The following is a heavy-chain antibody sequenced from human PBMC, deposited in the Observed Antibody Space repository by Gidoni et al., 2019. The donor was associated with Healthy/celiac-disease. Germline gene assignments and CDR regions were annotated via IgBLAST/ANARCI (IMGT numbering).Heavy chain of an antibody. D-gene: IGHD3-10*01. J-gene: IGHJ4*02. V-gene: IGHV1-46*01. Sequence: QVQLVHSGAEVTKPGASVKVSCTASGYTFTSYYMHWVRQAPGQGLEWMGIINPSGGSTSYAQKFQGRVTMTRDTSTSTVYMELSSLRSEDTAVYYCARVPVGYYGSGSYAGSDYWGQGTLVTVSS. CDR2: INPSGGST. CDR1: GYTFTSYY. CDR3: ARVPVGYYGSGSYAGSDY.